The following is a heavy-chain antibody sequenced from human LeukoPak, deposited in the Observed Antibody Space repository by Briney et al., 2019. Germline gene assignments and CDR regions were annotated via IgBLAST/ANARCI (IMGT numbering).Heavy chain of an antibody. V-gene: IGHV4-30-4*08. CDR3: AGGYSDGSGSYYVPWALVY. Sequence: WVRQPPRRGLEWIGYIYYSGSTYYNPSLKSRVTISVDTPKNQSSLKLSSVTAAATAVYYCAGGYSDGSGSYYVPWALVYWGQGTLVTVSS. D-gene: IGHD3-10*01. J-gene: IGHJ4*02. CDR2: IYYSGST.